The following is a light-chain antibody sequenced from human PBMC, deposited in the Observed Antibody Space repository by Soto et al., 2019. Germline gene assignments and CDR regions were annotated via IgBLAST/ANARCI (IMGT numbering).Light chain of an antibody. J-gene: IGKJ2*01. Sequence: DIQMTQSPSSQSAVVGDRVTITCRASQNIGKYLNWYQQKPGKAPNLLIYAASSLQSGIPPRFSGSGSGTDFTLTISSLHPEDFAAYYCEQSYATPYTFGQGTKLEIK. CDR3: EQSYATPYT. CDR2: AAS. V-gene: IGKV1-39*01. CDR1: QNIGKY.